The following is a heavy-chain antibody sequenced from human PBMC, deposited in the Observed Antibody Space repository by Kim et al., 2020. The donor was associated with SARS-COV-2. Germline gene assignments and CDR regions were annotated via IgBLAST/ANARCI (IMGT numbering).Heavy chain of an antibody. D-gene: IGHD2-15*01. CDR3: ARQARGNIVVVVAAPTTFDY. V-gene: IGHV4-39*01. J-gene: IGHJ4*02. CDR1: GGSISSSSYY. CDR2: IYYSGST. Sequence: SETLSLTCTVSGGSISSSSYYWGWIRQPPGKGLEWIGSIYYSGSTYYNPSLKSRVTISVDTSKNQFSLKLSSVTAADTAVYYCARQARGNIVVVVAAPTTFDYWCQGTLVTVSS.